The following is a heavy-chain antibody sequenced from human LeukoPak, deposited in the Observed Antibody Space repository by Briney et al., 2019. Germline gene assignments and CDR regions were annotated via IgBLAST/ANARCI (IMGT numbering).Heavy chain of an antibody. CDR1: GFTFSDFY. CDR3: ARDTGNSYFDY. D-gene: IGHD4-23*01. Sequence: AGGSLRLSCAAFGFTFSDFYMAWIRQAPGKGLEWVSFIGGSGTTIYYADSVKGRFTISRDNTRNSLFLQMNSLRAEDTAVYFCARDTGNSYFDYWAQGALVTVSS. V-gene: IGHV3-11*01. J-gene: IGHJ4*02. CDR2: IGGSGTTI.